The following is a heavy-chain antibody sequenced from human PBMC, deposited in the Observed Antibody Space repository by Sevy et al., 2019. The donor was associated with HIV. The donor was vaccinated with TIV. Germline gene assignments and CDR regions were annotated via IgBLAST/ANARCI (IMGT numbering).Heavy chain of an antibody. Sequence: GGFLRLSCATSGFTFSYYSMHWVRQAPGKGLEWVSTISYDGGNKHYADSVQGRFSISRDNFKNSLSLQMNSLRVEDTAMYYCALERLSSDVAEYFQNWGQGTLVTVSS. CDR3: ALERLSSDVAEYFQN. D-gene: IGHD1-1*01. J-gene: IGHJ1*01. CDR2: ISYDGGNK. V-gene: IGHV3-30-3*01. CDR1: GFTFSYYS.